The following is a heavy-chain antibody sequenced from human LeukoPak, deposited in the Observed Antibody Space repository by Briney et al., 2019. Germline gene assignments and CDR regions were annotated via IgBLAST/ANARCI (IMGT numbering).Heavy chain of an antibody. J-gene: IGHJ4*02. V-gene: IGHV3-48*04. CDR3: ARDRMDYEADY. Sequence: GGSLRLSCAASGFTFSSYGMSWVRQAPGKGLEWVSYISSSGSTIYYADSVKGRFTISRDNAKNSLYLQMNSLRAGDTAVYYCARDRMDYEADYWGQGTLVTVSS. D-gene: IGHD4-17*01. CDR1: GFTFSSYG. CDR2: ISSSGSTI.